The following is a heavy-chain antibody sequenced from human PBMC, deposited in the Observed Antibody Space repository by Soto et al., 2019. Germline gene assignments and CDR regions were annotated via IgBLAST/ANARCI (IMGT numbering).Heavy chain of an antibody. CDR1: RFTFSDFY. Sequence: QVQLVESGGGLVKPGGSLRLSCAASRFTFSDFYMSWIRQAPGKGLEWVSYISGSGEAIYYADSVNGRFTISRDNATNTLYLQMNSLRAADTAVYYCANIVGATWGYFESWGQGTPVTVSS. CDR2: ISGSGEAI. J-gene: IGHJ4*02. D-gene: IGHD1-26*01. V-gene: IGHV3-11*01. CDR3: ANIVGATWGYFES.